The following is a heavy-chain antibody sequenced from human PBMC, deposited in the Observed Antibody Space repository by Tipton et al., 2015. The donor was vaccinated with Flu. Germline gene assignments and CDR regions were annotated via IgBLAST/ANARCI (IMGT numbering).Heavy chain of an antibody. CDR3: AKDDGDYYDSSGYYGYFDY. V-gene: IGHV3-30*02. CDR1: GFTFSSYG. Sequence: GSLRLSCAASGFTFSSYGMHWVRQAPGKGLEWVAFIRYDGSNKYYADSVKGRFTISRDNSKNTLYLQMNSLRAEDTAVYYCAKDDGDYYDSSGYYGYFDYWGQGTLATVSS. D-gene: IGHD3-22*01. J-gene: IGHJ4*02. CDR2: IRYDGSNK.